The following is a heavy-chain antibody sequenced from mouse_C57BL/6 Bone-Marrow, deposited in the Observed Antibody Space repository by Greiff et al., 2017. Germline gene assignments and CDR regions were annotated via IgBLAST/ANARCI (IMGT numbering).Heavy chain of an antibody. Sequence: QVQLKQSGAELARPGASVKLSCKASGYTFTSYGISWVKQRTGQGLEWIGEIYPRSGNTYYNEKFKGKATLTADKSSSTAYMELRSLTSEDSAVYFWARGYYAMDYWGQGTSVTVSS. CDR3: ARGYYAMDY. CDR2: IYPRSGNT. V-gene: IGHV1-81*01. J-gene: IGHJ4*01. CDR1: GYTFTSYG.